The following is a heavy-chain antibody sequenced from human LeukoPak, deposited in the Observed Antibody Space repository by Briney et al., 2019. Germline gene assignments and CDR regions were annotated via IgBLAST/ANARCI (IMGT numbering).Heavy chain of an antibody. Sequence: SQTLSLTCAVSGGSISSGGYSWSWIRQPPGKGLEWIGYIYHSGSTYYNPSLKSRVTISVDTSKNQFSLKLSSVTAADTAVYYCARHSDCSGGSCYFPVDYWGQGTLVTVSS. CDR1: GGSISSGGYS. J-gene: IGHJ4*02. CDR3: ARHSDCSGGSCYFPVDY. CDR2: IYHSGST. V-gene: IGHV4-30-2*01. D-gene: IGHD2-15*01.